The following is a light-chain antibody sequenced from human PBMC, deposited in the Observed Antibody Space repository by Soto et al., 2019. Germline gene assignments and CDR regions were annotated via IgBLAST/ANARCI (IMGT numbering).Light chain of an antibody. V-gene: IGKV3-20*01. Sequence: EIVLTQSPGTLSLSPGERATLSCRASQSVSSNYLAWYQQKPGQAPRLLIYGASNKATGIPDRFSGSGSGTDFTLTISRLEPEDSAVYYCEQYGSSPRTFGQGTKVDI. CDR1: QSVSSNY. CDR3: EQYGSSPRT. CDR2: GAS. J-gene: IGKJ1*01.